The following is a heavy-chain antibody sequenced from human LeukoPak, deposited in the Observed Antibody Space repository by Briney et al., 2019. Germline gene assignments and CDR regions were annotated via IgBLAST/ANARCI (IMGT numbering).Heavy chain of an antibody. J-gene: IGHJ4*02. Sequence: GGSLRLSCAASGFTFSIFGMSWIRKAPGKGLERVSGITNGGEDTYYADSVKGRFTISRDNSKNTLFLQMNSLRAEDTAVYYCARGSTVTTFWGQGTLVTVSS. D-gene: IGHD4-17*01. CDR1: GFTFSIFG. V-gene: IGHV3-23*01. CDR2: ITNGGEDT. CDR3: ARGSTVTTF.